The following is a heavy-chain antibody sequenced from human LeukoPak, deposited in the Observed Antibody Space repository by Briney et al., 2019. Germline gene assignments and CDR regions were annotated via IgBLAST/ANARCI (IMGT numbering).Heavy chain of an antibody. Sequence: SETLSLTCAVYGGSFSGYYWSWIRQPPGKGLEWIGEINHSGSTNCNPSLKSRVTISVDTSKNQFSLKLSSVTAADTAVYYCARGDKQLWYFDYWGQGTLVTVSS. J-gene: IGHJ4*02. CDR1: GGSFSGYY. CDR2: INHSGST. D-gene: IGHD5-18*01. V-gene: IGHV4-34*01. CDR3: ARGDKQLWYFDY.